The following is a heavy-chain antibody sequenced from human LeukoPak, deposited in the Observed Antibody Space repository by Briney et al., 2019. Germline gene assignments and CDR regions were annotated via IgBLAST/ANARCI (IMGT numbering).Heavy chain of an antibody. CDR2: IYNSEST. D-gene: IGHD6-13*01. V-gene: IGHV4-39*01. Sequence: PSETLSLTCTVSGGSISSRSYYWGWIRQPPGKGLEWIGSIYNSESTYYNPSLKSRVTISVDTSKNQFSLKLSSVTAADTAVYYCARHHTQSIAAADNWFDPWGQGTLVTVSS. CDR3: ARHHTQSIAAADNWFDP. J-gene: IGHJ5*02. CDR1: GGSISSRSYY.